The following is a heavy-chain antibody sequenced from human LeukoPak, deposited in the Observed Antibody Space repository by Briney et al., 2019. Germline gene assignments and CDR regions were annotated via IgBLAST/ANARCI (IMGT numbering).Heavy chain of an antibody. Sequence: PSETLSLTCTVSGGSISSSSYYWGWIRQPPGKGLEWIGSIYYSGSTYYNPSLKSRVTISADTSKNQFSLKLTSVTAADTAVYYCARESSSSWSADDYCGQGTLVTVSS. J-gene: IGHJ4*02. CDR3: ARESSSSWSADDY. D-gene: IGHD6-13*01. CDR1: GGSISSSSYY. CDR2: IYYSGST. V-gene: IGHV4-39*07.